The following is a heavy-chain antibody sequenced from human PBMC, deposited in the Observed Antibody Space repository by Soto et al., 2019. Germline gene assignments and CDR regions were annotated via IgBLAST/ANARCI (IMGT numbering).Heavy chain of an antibody. CDR3: ARGSGYSYGPIDY. V-gene: IGHV4-31*03. Sequence: SETLSLTCTVSGGSISCGGFYWTWIRHYPGEGLEWIGCIYYSGTTHYNPSLKSRITISIDPSNNRFSLQVRSVTAADTAVYYCARGSGYSYGPIDYWGQGTLVTVSS. J-gene: IGHJ4*02. CDR1: GGSISCGGFY. D-gene: IGHD5-18*01. CDR2: IYYSGTT.